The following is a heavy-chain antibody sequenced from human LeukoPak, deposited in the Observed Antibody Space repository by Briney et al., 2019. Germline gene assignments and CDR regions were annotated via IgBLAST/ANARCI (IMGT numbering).Heavy chain of an antibody. D-gene: IGHD6-6*01. V-gene: IGHV3-48*04. CDR2: ISSRSRNI. J-gene: IGHJ4*02. Sequence: GGSLRLSCAASGFTFSNYGMNWVRQAPGKGLEWVSYISSRSRNINYADSVRGRFTISRNNAESSLYLQMNSLRVDDRAIYYCTRGGAARPDYWGQGTLVTVSS. CDR3: TRGGAARPDY. CDR1: GFTFSNYG.